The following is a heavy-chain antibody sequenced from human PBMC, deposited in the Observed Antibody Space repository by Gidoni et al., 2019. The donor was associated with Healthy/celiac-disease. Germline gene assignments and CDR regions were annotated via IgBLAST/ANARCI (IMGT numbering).Heavy chain of an antibody. D-gene: IGHD5-12*01. CDR3: ARVIVATIRDGMDV. CDR1: DFTFSNYW. J-gene: IGHJ6*02. CDR2: INSDGSST. Sequence: GGSLRLSCAASDFTFSNYWMHWVRQAPGKGLVWVSRINSDGSSTNYADSVKGRFTISRDNAKNTLYLQMNSLRADDTAVYYCARVIVATIRDGMDVWGQGTTVTVSS. V-gene: IGHV3-74*01.